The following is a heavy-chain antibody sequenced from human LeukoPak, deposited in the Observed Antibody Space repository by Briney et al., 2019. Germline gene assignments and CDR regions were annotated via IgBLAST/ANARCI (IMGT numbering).Heavy chain of an antibody. J-gene: IGHJ5*01. CDR1: GFTFSSYE. Sequence: GGSLRLSCAASGFTFSSYEMNWVRQAPGKGLEWVSYISSSGSTIYYADSVKGRFTISRDDSKNTLFLQMNSLRAEDTAVYYCATGYSDSLRSPLDSWGQGTLVTVSS. CDR3: ATGYSDSLRSPLDS. D-gene: IGHD3-22*01. CDR2: ISSSGSTI. V-gene: IGHV3-48*03.